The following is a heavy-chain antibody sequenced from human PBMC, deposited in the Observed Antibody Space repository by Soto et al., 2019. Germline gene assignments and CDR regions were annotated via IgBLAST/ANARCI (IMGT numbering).Heavy chain of an antibody. CDR3: AKDLKCITMVRGVSRSYGMDV. D-gene: IGHD3-10*01. Sequence: QVQVVESGGGVVQPGRSLRLSCAASGFTFSSYGMHWVRQAPGKGLEWVAIISDDGSNKYYADSVKGRCTISRDNSKNTLYLQMNSLRAEDTAVYYCAKDLKCITMVRGVSRSYGMDVWGQGTTVTVSS. J-gene: IGHJ6*02. CDR1: GFTFSSYG. V-gene: IGHV3-30*18. CDR2: ISDDGSNK.